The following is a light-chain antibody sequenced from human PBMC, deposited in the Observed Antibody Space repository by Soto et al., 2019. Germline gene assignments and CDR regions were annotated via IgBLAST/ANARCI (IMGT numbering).Light chain of an antibody. CDR3: SSYTSSTAYV. J-gene: IGLJ1*01. V-gene: IGLV2-14*01. CDR1: SIDVGGYNY. CDR2: EVS. Sequence: QSALTHPASVSGSPGQSLTISCTGTSIDVGGYNYVSWYQLHPGKAPKLMVYEVSYRPSGVSSRFSGPKSANTASLTTSGLQAEDEADYYCSSYTSSTAYVFGTRAKVSVL.